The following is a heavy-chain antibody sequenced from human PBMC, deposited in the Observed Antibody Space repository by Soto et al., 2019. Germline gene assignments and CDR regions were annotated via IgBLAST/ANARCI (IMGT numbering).Heavy chain of an antibody. V-gene: IGHV3-23*01. Sequence: EVQLLESGGGLVQPGGSLRLSCAASGFTFSSYAMSWVRQAPGKGLEWVSAISGSGGSTYYADSVKGRFTISRDNSKNTPYLQMNSLRAEDTAVYYCAKYQDYAGLGGNWFDPWCQGTLVNVSS. CDR1: GFTFSSYA. CDR2: ISGSGGST. CDR3: AKYQDYAGLGGNWFDP. D-gene: IGHD4-17*01. J-gene: IGHJ5*02.